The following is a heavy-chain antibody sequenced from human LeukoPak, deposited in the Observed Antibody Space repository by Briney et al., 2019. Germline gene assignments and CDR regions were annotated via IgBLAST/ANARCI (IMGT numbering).Heavy chain of an antibody. CDR3: ARDQYYDFWSGHRTFDY. V-gene: IGHV1-8*01. J-gene: IGHJ4*02. D-gene: IGHD3-3*01. Sequence: GASVKVSSKASGYTFTSYDINWVRQATGQGLEWMGWMNPNSGNTGYAQKFQGRVTMTRNTSISTAYMELSSLRSEDTAVYYCARDQYYDFWSGHRTFDYWGQGTLVIVSS. CDR2: MNPNSGNT. CDR1: GYTFTSYD.